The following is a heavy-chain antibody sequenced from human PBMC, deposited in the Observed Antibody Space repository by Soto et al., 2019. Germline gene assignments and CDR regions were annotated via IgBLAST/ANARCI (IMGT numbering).Heavy chain of an antibody. J-gene: IGHJ2*01. D-gene: IGHD3-10*01. CDR2: INHSGST. V-gene: IGHV4-34*01. CDR3: ARGRGDGYNQDWYFDL. Sequence: PSETLSLTCAVYGGSFSGYYLNWIRQPPGKGLEWIGEINHSGSTNYNPSLKSRVSISEGTSNNQFSLKLSSVTAADTAVYYCARGRGDGYNQDWYFDLWGRGTLVTVYS. CDR1: GGSFSGYY.